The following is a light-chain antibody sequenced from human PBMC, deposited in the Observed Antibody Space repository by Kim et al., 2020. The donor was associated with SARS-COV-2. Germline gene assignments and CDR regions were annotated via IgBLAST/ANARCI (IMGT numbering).Light chain of an antibody. CDR2: GRN. V-gene: IGLV3-19*01. CDR1: SLRSYY. J-gene: IGLJ2*01. CDR3: QSRDSGGKVV. Sequence: SSELTQDPVVSVALGQTVRITCQGDSLRSYYATWYQQKPRQAPVLVIYGRNNRPSGIPDRFSCSASGNTASLTISGTLAEDEADFYCQSRDSGGKVVFGG.